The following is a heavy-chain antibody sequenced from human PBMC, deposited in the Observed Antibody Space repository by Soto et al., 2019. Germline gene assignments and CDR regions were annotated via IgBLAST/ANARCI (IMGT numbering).Heavy chain of an antibody. CDR1: GGTFSNYA. D-gene: IGHD6-19*01. J-gene: IGHJ6*02. CDR3: ARGEAVGGLYNFPGLDV. Sequence: QVQLVQSGAEVKKPGSSVKVSCKVSGGTFSNYAIDWVRLAPGHGLEWMGGIVPIFGTTYYTQKFQGRATTSADDSTTPAYLEMSSLRSEDTAIYYCARGEAVGGLYNFPGLDVWGQGTAVTVSS. CDR2: IVPIFGTT. V-gene: IGHV1-69*12.